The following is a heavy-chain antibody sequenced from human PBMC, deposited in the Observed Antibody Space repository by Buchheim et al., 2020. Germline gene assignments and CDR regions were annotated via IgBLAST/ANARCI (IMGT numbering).Heavy chain of an antibody. Sequence: QVQLVQSGADVKKPGASVKVSCKASGYIFTTHDINWVRQATGQGLEWMGWMNPNSGNTGYAQKFQGRVTMTRNTSISTAYRERSSLRSEDTVVYYCARVLAHYYDSSGYVDYWGQGTL. CDR3: ARVLAHYYDSSGYVDY. CDR1: GYIFTTHD. CDR2: MNPNSGNT. D-gene: IGHD3-22*01. V-gene: IGHV1-8*01. J-gene: IGHJ4*02.